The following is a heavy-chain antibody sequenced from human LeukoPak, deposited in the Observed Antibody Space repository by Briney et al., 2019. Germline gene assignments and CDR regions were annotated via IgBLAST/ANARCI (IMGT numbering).Heavy chain of an antibody. J-gene: IGHJ4*02. CDR3: ARRVSGFDY. CDR1: GFTVSSYA. V-gene: IGHV3-23*01. CDR2: VSGSGSGT. D-gene: IGHD3-10*01. Sequence: GGSLRLSCAASGFTVSSYAMTWVRRAPGKGLGWVSTVSGSGSGTYYADSVKGRFTISRDNSKNTLYLQINSLRAEDTAVYYCARRVSGFDYWGQGTLVTVSS.